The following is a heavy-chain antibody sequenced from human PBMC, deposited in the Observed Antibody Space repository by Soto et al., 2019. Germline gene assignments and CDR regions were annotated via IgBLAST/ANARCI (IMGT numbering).Heavy chain of an antibody. CDR3: SSSMTARPY. J-gene: IGHJ4*02. Sequence: GGSLRLSCAVTGRTFTDAWMNWMRQAPGKGPEWVGRIKSKAAGGTADYAAAVKDRFTMSRDDSKNMLYLQMNSLKSADTAVYYCSSSMTARPYWGQGTRVTV. CDR1: GRTFTDAW. V-gene: IGHV3-15*07. CDR2: IKSKAAGGTA. D-gene: IGHD5-18*01.